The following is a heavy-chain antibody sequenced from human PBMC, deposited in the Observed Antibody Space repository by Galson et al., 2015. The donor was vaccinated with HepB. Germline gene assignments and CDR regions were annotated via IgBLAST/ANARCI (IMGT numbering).Heavy chain of an antibody. Sequence: SLRLSCAASGFTVSSNYMSWVRQAPGKGLEWVSVIYSGGSTYYADSVKGRFTISRDNSKNTLYLQMNSLRAEDTAVCHCARAITPHNWFDPWGQGTLVTVSS. D-gene: IGHD4-23*01. CDR3: ARAITPHNWFDP. V-gene: IGHV3-53*01. J-gene: IGHJ5*02. CDR1: GFTVSSNY. CDR2: IYSGGST.